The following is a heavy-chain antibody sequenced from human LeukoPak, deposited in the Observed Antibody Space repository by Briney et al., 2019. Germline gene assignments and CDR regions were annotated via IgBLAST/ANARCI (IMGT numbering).Heavy chain of an antibody. J-gene: IGHJ5*02. CDR3: ARRIDRGWGSMFDP. V-gene: IGHV1-46*01. Sequence: GASVKVSCKASGYTFTGYYMHWVRQAPGQGLEWMGWINPNSGSTSYAQKFQGRVTMTRDTSTSTVYMELSSLRSEDTAVYYCARRIDRGWGSMFDPWGQGTLVTVSS. CDR2: INPNSGST. D-gene: IGHD3-16*01. CDR1: GYTFTGYY.